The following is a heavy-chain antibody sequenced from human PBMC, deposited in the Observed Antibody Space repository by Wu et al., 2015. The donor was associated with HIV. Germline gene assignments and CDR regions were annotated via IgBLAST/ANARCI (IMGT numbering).Heavy chain of an antibody. V-gene: IGHV1-45*02. CDR3: ARPGMTTVTDTDNWFRP. CDR2: ITPFNGNT. CDR1: GYTFTYRF. Sequence: QMQLVQSGAEVKKTGSSVKVSCKASGYTFTYRFLHWMRQAPGQALEWMGWITPFNGNTNYAQKFQDRVTLTRDRSMSTAYMELSSLRSEDTAMYYCARPGMTTVTDTDNWFRPVGPGNPGHRLL. D-gene: IGHD4-17*01. J-gene: IGHJ5*02.